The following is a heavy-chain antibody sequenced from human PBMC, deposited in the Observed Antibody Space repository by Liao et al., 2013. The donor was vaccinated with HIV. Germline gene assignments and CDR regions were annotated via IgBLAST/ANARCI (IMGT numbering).Heavy chain of an antibody. CDR3: AREWSDYTNVGGTYRYNRYCQD. D-gene: IGHD3-16*02. V-gene: IGHV4-34*01. CDR1: GGSFSYYS. CDR2: INFRGTA. J-gene: IGHJ1*01. Sequence: VRLQQWGAGLLRPSETLSLTCGLSGGSFSYYSWSWIRQSPKKGLEWIGEINFRGTASYNPSLKSRLTISIDTSKNQFSLKLSSVTAADTAVYYCAREWSDYTNVGGTYRYNRYCQDWGQGTVVTVAS.